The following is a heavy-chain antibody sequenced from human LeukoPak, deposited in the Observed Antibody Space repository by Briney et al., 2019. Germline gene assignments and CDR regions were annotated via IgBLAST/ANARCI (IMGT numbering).Heavy chain of an antibody. CDR3: ARDEVTMVRGRFDP. V-gene: IGHV1-2*02. CDR2: INPNSGGT. CDR1: GYTFTGYY. J-gene: IGHJ5*02. D-gene: IGHD3-10*01. Sequence: GASVKVSCKASGYTFTGYYMHWVRQAPGQGLEWMGWINPNSGGTNYAQKFQGRVTMTRDTSISTAYMELSRLRSDDTAVYYCARDEVTMVRGRFDPWGQGTLVTVSS.